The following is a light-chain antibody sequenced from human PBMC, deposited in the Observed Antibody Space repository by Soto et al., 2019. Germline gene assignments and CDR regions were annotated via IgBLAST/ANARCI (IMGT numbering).Light chain of an antibody. V-gene: IGKV3-11*01. Sequence: EIVLTQSPATLSSFPGGRVTLSCRASQYINTRLAWYQHRPGQAPRLLIYQTSIRAAGIPARFSASGSGTDFTLTISDVQPEDFALYYCHQSQSWPRTFGQGTKVDIK. CDR2: QTS. CDR3: HQSQSWPRT. J-gene: IGKJ1*01. CDR1: QYINTR.